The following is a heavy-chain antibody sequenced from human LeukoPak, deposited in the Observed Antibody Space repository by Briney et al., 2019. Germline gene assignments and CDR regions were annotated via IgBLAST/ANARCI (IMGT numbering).Heavy chain of an antibody. CDR2: ISWNSGSI. Sequence: GGSLRLSCAASGFTFDDYAMHWVRQAPGKGLEWVSGISWNSGSIGYADSVKGRFTISRDNAKNSLYLQMDSLRAEDTALYYCAKDIGDYWGQGTLVTVSS. J-gene: IGHJ4*02. CDR1: GFTFDDYA. CDR3: AKDIGDY. D-gene: IGHD3-10*01. V-gene: IGHV3-9*01.